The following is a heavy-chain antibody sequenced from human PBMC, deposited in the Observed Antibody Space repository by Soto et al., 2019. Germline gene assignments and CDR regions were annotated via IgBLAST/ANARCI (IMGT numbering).Heavy chain of an antibody. CDR3: AASSIVVVPASGDYYYGIDV. CDR2: IVVGSGNT. CDR1: GFTFTSSA. Sequence: SVKVSCKASGFTFTSSAVQWVRQPRGQRLEWIGCIVVGSGNTNYAQKFQERVTITRDMSTSTAYMELSSLRSEDTDVYYCAASSIVVVPASGDYYYGIDVWGQRPTVTVSS. V-gene: IGHV1-58*01. J-gene: IGHJ6*02. D-gene: IGHD2-2*01.